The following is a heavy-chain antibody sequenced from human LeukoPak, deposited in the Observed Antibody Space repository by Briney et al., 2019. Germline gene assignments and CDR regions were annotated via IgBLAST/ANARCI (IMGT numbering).Heavy chain of an antibody. V-gene: IGHV1-69*04. J-gene: IGHJ6*02. Sequence: GSSVKVSCKASGGTFSSYAISWVRQAPGQGLEWMGRIIPIPGIANYAQKFQGRVTITADKSTSTAYMELSSLRSEDTAVYYCARENSGEYRLLFSPYGMDVWGQGTTVTVSS. CDR3: ARENSGEYRLLFSPYGMDV. CDR1: GGTFSSYA. D-gene: IGHD2-2*01. CDR2: IIPIPGIA.